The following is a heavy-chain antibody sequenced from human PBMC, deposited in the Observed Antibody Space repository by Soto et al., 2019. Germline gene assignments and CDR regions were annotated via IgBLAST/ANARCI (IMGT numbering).Heavy chain of an antibody. V-gene: IGHV3-7*05. CDR2: IKQDGSEK. CDR3: ARDGVPAKNYGDFNDAFDI. J-gene: IGHJ3*02. D-gene: IGHD4-17*01. CDR1: GFTFSSYW. Sequence: GGSLRLSCAASGFTFSSYWMSWVRQAPGKGLEWVANIKQDGSEKYYVDSVKGRFTISRDNAKNSLYLQMNSLRAEDTAVYYCARDGVPAKNYGDFNDAFDIWGQGTMVTVSS.